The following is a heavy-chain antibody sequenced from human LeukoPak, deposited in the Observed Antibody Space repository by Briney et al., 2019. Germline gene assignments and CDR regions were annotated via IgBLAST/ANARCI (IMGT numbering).Heavy chain of an antibody. CDR2: IRYDGSNK. CDR1: GFTFSSYG. D-gene: IGHD3-3*01. CDR3: AKVRGYDFWSGYQYYFDY. Sequence: GGSLRLSCAASGFTFSSYGMHWVRQAPGKGLEWVAFIRYDGSNKYYADSVKGRFTISRDNSKNTLYLQMNSLRAEDTAVYYCAKVRGYDFWSGYQYYFDYWGQGTLVTVSS. J-gene: IGHJ4*02. V-gene: IGHV3-30*02.